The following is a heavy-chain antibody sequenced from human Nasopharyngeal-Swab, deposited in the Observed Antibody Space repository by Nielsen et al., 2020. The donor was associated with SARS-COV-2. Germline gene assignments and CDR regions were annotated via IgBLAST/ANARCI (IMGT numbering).Heavy chain of an antibody. CDR2: ISAYNGNT. J-gene: IGHJ4*02. V-gene: IGHV1-18*01. D-gene: IGHD6-13*01. CDR3: ARTRIAGQEYYFDY. Sequence: ASVNVSCKASGYTYTSYGISWVRQPPGQGLAWMGWISAYNGNTNYAQKLQGRLTMTTDTSTSTAYMELRSLRSDDTAVYYCARTRIAGQEYYFDYWGQGTLVTVSS. CDR1: GYTYTSYG.